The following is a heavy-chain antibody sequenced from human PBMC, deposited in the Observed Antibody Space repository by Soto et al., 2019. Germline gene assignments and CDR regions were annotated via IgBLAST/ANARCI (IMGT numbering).Heavy chain of an antibody. J-gene: IGHJ6*02. CDR1: GGTFSSYA. CDR3: ARDQGGIAVAGTLYYYGMDV. V-gene: IGHV1-69*01. Sequence: QVQLVQSGAEVKKPGSSVKVSCKASGGTFSSYAISWVRQAPGQGLEWMGGIIPIFGTANYAQKFQGRDTITADESTSTAYMELSSLRSEDTTVYYCARDQGGIAVAGTLYYYGMDVWGQGTTVTVSS. D-gene: IGHD6-19*01. CDR2: IIPIFGTA.